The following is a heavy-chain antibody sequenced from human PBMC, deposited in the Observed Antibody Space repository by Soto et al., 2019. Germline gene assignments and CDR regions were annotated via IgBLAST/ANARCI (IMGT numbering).Heavy chain of an antibody. CDR1: GYSFTSYW. Sequence: GESLKISCKGSGYSFTSYWIGWVRQMPGKGLEWMGIIYPGDSDTRYSPSFQGQVTISADKSISTAYLQWSSLKASDTAMYYCARHLAWSGYYLRGVWFDPWGQGTLVTVSS. D-gene: IGHD3-3*01. J-gene: IGHJ5*02. CDR3: ARHLAWSGYYLRGVWFDP. CDR2: IYPGDSDT. V-gene: IGHV5-51*01.